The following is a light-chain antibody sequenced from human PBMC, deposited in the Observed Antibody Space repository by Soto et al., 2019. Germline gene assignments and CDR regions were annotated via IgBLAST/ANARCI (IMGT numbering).Light chain of an antibody. J-gene: IGKJ3*01. CDR3: QQYNTSPCT. V-gene: IGKV3-20*01. Sequence: EIVLTQSPAILSLSPGERATLYCRASQSVSSYYFAWYQQKPDQAPRVLIYGASSRATGIPDRFSGSGSGADFTLTISRLEPEDFAVYYCQQYNTSPCTFGHGTNVDIK. CDR1: QSVSSYY. CDR2: GAS.